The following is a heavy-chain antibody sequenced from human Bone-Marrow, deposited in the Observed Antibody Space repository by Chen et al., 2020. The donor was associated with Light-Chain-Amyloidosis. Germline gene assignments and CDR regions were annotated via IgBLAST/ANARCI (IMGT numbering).Heavy chain of an antibody. CDR3: AKDRWDYYDSSGYYGYFDY. V-gene: IGHV3-23*01. J-gene: IGHJ4*02. CDR1: GFTFSSYA. CDR2: ISGSGGST. D-gene: IGHD3-22*01. Sequence: EVQLLESGGGLVQPGGSLRLSCAAPGFTFSSYAMNWVRQAPGKGLGWVLAISGSGGSTYYADSVKGRFTISRDNSKNTLYLQMNSLRAEDTAVYYCAKDRWDYYDSSGYYGYFDYWGQGTLVTVSS.